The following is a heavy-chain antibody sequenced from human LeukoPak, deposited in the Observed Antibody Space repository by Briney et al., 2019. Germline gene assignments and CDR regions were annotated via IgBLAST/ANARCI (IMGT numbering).Heavy chain of an antibody. CDR2: IRSKDNGSTK. D-gene: IGHD2/OR15-2a*01. CDR3: TRGPILLWIHNGIDV. J-gene: IGHJ6*02. V-gene: IGHV3-49*04. CDR1: GFIFGDNG. Sequence: GGSLRLACSASGFIFGDNGMSWVRQAQGKGQGREGFIRSKDNGSTKEYAASVEGRFTITRDDSRGIAYLHMNSLKPEDTAFYYCTRGPILLWIHNGIDVWGQGTTVTVSS.